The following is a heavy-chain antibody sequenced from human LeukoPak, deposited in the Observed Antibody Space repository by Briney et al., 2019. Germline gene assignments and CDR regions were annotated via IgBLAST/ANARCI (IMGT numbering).Heavy chain of an antibody. D-gene: IGHD2-15*01. J-gene: IGHJ2*01. Sequence: PGGSLSLSCAASGFTVSSNYMSWVRQAPGKGLEWVSVIYSGGSTYYADSVKGRFTISRDNSKNTLYLQMNSLRAEDTAVYYCARDFRCSGGSCYYWYFDLWGRGTLVTVSS. CDR1: GFTVSSNY. V-gene: IGHV3-53*01. CDR3: ARDFRCSGGSCYYWYFDL. CDR2: IYSGGST.